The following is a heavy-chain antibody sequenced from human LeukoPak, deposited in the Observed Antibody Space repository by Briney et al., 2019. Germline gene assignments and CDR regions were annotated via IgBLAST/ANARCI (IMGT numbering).Heavy chain of an antibody. J-gene: IGHJ4*02. D-gene: IGHD6-13*01. CDR2: IKADGSEK. V-gene: IGHV3-7*03. CDR1: KFTFSTYW. Sequence: GGSLRLSCVVSKFTFSTYWMTWVRQAPGKGLEWVASIKADGSEKKYVASVEGRFTISRDNAKNSVYLEMNRLRAEDMAVYYCARAVSWGHFDYWGQGTQVTVSS. CDR3: ARAVSWGHFDY.